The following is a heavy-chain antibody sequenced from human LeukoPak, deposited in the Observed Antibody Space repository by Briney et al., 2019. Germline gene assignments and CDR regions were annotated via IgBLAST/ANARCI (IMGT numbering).Heavy chain of an antibody. Sequence: SGGSLRLSCAASGFTFSSYAMSWVRQAPGKGLEWFSAISGSGGSTYYADSVKGRFTISRDNSKNTLYLQMNSLRAEDTAVYYCAKGLWYSSSWYYFDYWGQGTLVTVSS. D-gene: IGHD6-13*01. J-gene: IGHJ4*02. CDR3: AKGLWYSSSWYYFDY. CDR1: GFTFSSYA. V-gene: IGHV3-23*01. CDR2: ISGSGGST.